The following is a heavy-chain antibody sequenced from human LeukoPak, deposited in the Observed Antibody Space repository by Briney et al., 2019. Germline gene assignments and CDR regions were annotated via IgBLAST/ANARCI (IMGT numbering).Heavy chain of an antibody. Sequence: GGSLRLSCAASGFTFSSYSMHWVRQAPGKGLEWVSSISSSSTYIYYADSVKGRFTVSRDNAKNTLYLQMNSLRAEDTAVYYCVRSDWFDPWGQGTLVTVSS. CDR3: VRSDWFDP. D-gene: IGHD1-26*01. CDR1: GFTFSSYS. V-gene: IGHV3-21*01. J-gene: IGHJ5*02. CDR2: ISSSSTYI.